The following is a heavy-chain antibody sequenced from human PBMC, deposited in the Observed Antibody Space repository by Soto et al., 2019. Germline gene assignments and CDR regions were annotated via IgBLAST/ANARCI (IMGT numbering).Heavy chain of an antibody. J-gene: IGHJ4*02. CDR1: GYTFTSYG. CDR3: ARGGPPIDY. V-gene: IGHV1-18*01. CDR2: ISAYNGNT. Sequence: ASVKVSCKASGYTFTSYGISWVRQAPGQGLERMGWISAYNGNTKYSQKFQGRVTITRDTSASTAYMELSSLRSEDTAVYYCARGGPPIDYWGQGTLVTVSS. D-gene: IGHD3-10*01.